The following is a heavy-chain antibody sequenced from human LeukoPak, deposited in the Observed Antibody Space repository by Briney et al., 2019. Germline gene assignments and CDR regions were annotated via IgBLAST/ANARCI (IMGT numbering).Heavy chain of an antibody. D-gene: IGHD5-24*01. CDR3: ASSGYNYRTSYFAY. CDR1: GFTFSNYA. CDR2: ISGSGDST. J-gene: IGHJ4*02. Sequence: GGSLRLSCDASGFTFSNYAMGWVRQAPGKGLEWVSAISGSGDSTFDADSVKGRFTISRDNSKNTLYLQMNSLRAEDTAIYYCASSGYNYRTSYFAYWGQGTLVTVSS. V-gene: IGHV3-23*01.